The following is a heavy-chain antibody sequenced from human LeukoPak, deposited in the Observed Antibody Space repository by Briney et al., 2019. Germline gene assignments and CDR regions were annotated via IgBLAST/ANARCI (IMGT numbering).Heavy chain of an antibody. J-gene: IGHJ5*02. D-gene: IGHD3-22*01. CDR3: ARDRGEYYDSSGYYDSWFDP. CDR2: IIPIFGTA. Sequence: SVKVSCKASGGTFSSYAISWVRQAPGQGLEWMGGIIPIFGTANYAQKFQGRVTITADESTSTAYMELSSLRSEDTAVYYCARDRGEYYDSSGYYDSWFDPWGQGTLVTVSS. V-gene: IGHV1-69*01. CDR1: GGTFSSYA.